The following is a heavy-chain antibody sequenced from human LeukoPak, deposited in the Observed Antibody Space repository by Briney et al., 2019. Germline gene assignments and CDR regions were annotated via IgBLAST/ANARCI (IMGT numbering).Heavy chain of an antibody. J-gene: IGHJ3*02. CDR1: GGSLRSYY. D-gene: IGHD3-3*01. V-gene: IGHV4-4*09. CDR3: ARGFLASDAFDI. CDR2: IHSSGST. Sequence: SETLSLTCTVSGGSLRSYYWTWIRQPPGKGLEWIGNIHSSGSTNHNPSLKSRVTISVDTSKNQFSLKLSSVTAADTAVYYCARGFLASDAFDIWGQGTMVTVSS.